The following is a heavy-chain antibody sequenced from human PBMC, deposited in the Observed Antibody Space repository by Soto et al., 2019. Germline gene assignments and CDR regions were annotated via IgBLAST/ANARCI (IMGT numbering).Heavy chain of an antibody. CDR1: GFTFSSYT. D-gene: IGHD2-15*01. J-gene: IGHJ5*02. V-gene: IGHV3-21*01. CDR2: ITSTSTYI. Sequence: LRLSCAASGFTFSSYTMNWVRQAPGKGLEWVSSITSTSTYIYYADSVKGRFTISRDNAKNSLFLQMNSLRAEDTAVYYCARDLSGGTSDWFDPWGQGTLVTVSS. CDR3: ARDLSGGTSDWFDP.